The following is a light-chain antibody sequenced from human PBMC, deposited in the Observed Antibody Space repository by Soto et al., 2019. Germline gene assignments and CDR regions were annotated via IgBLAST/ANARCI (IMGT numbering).Light chain of an antibody. CDR2: YVT. CDR1: SSDVGSYNY. V-gene: IGLV2-11*01. CDR3: CSYAGSYTWV. Sequence: QSVLTQPRSVSGSPGQSVTISCTGTSSDVGSYNYVSWYQQHPGKAPKLMIYYVTKRPSGVPDRFSGSKSGNTASLTISGLQAEDEADYYCCSYAGSYTWVFGGGTKLTDL. J-gene: IGLJ3*02.